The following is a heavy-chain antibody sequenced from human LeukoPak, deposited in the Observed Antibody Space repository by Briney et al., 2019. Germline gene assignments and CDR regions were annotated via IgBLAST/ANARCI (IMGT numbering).Heavy chain of an antibody. J-gene: IGHJ4*02. V-gene: IGHV3-48*04. CDR1: GFTFSSYS. Sequence: QPGGSLRLSCAASGFTFSSYSMNWVRQAPGKGLEWVSYISSSSSTIYYADSVKGRFTISRDNAKNSLYLQMNSLRAEDTAVYYCARDLQGSDYDILTFDYWGQGTLVTVSS. CDR3: ARDLQGSDYDILTFDY. CDR2: ISSSSSTI. D-gene: IGHD3-9*01.